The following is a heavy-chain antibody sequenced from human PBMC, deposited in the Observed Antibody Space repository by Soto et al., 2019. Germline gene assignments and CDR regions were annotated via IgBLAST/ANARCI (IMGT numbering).Heavy chain of an antibody. CDR3: ARGGLELPGVALDY. Sequence: PSATLSLTCTVSGGSISSGGYYWSWIRRHPGKGLEWIGYIYYSGSTYYNPSLKSRVTISVDTSKNQFSLKLSSVTAADTAVYYCARGGLELPGVALDYWGQGTLVT. J-gene: IGHJ4*02. D-gene: IGHD1-7*01. CDR1: GGSISSGGYY. V-gene: IGHV4-31*03. CDR2: IYYSGST.